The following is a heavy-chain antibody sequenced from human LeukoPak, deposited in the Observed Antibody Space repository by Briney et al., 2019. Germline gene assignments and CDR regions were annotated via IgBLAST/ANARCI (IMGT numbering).Heavy chain of an antibody. D-gene: IGHD6-19*01. CDR2: IKQDGSEK. V-gene: IGHV3-7*01. CDR3: AIASIGWFHE. CDR1: GFTFSSYW. J-gene: IGHJ4*02. Sequence: GGSLRLSCAASGFTFSSYWMSWVRQAPGKGLEWVANIKQDGSEKQYVDSLKGRVTISRDNAKNSLYLEMNSLRAEDTAMYYCAIASIGWFHEWGQGTLVTVSS.